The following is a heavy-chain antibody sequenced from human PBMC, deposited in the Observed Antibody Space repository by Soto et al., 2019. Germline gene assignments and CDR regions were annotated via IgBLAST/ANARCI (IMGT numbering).Heavy chain of an antibody. J-gene: IGHJ4*02. CDR2: ITSSSVT. CDR3: VGEVGFQLIY. CDR1: GFTFSTHS. Sequence: GGSLRFSCAASGFTFSTHSMNWVRQAPGKGLEWISYITSSSVTMYADSVKGRFTISRDNAKNSLYLQMNSLRAEDTAVYFCVGEVGFQLIYWGQGTLVTVSS. D-gene: IGHD2-2*01. V-gene: IGHV3-48*01.